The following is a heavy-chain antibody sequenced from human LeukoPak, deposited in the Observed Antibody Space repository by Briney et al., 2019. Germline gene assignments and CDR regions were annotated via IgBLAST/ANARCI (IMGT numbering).Heavy chain of an antibody. CDR1: RFTFSTNG. J-gene: IGHJ4*02. V-gene: IGHV3-33*01. Sequence: RRSLRPSCAASRFTFSTNGMHWVPQAPGKGLEWVALVAYDGGKQCHSDSVKGRFTISRDNSKSMVFLQMNSLRAEDTHGYCCGRDRGSAMFRSSSIGGSFNNWGQGTLVTVSP. D-gene: IGHD1-26*01. CDR3: GRDRGSAMFRSSSIGGSFNN. CDR2: VAYDGGKQ.